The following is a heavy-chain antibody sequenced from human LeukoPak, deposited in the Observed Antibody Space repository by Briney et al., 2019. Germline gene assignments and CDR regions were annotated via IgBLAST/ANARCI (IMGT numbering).Heavy chain of an antibody. Sequence: GGSLRLSCAASGFTFSSYGMHWVRQAPGKGLEWVAVIWYDGSNKYYADSVKGRFTISRDNSKNTLYLQMNSLRAEDTAVYYCAREAEAAAGLTDAFDIWGQGTMVTVSS. CDR1: GFTFSSYG. D-gene: IGHD6-13*01. J-gene: IGHJ3*02. V-gene: IGHV3-33*01. CDR2: IWYDGSNK. CDR3: AREAEAAAGLTDAFDI.